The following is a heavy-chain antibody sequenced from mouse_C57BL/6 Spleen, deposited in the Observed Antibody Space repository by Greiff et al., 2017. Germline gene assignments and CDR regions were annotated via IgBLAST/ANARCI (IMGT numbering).Heavy chain of an antibody. J-gene: IGHJ3*01. CDR3: ARYYGSSLAWFAY. Sequence: QVQLQQSGAELAKPGASVKLSCKASGYTFTSYWLHWVKQRPGQGLEWIGYINPSSGYTKYNQKFKDKATLTANKSSSTAYMQLSSLTYEDSAVYYCARYYGSSLAWFAYWGQGTLVTVSA. V-gene: IGHV1-7*01. CDR1: GYTFTSYW. D-gene: IGHD1-1*01. CDR2: INPSSGYT.